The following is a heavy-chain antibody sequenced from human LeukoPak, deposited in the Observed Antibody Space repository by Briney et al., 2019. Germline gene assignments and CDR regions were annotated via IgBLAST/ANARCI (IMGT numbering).Heavy chain of an antibody. Sequence: GGSLRLSCAASGFTFSDYYMSWIRQAPGKGLEWLSYISSSGNIKYYTDSVKGRFTISRDNAKSSLYLQMNSLRAEDTAVYYCARGLDNYGYSANIWGQGTMVTVSS. J-gene: IGHJ3*02. V-gene: IGHV3-11*04. CDR1: GFTFSDYY. D-gene: IGHD5-18*01. CDR3: ARGLDNYGYSANI. CDR2: ISSSGNIK.